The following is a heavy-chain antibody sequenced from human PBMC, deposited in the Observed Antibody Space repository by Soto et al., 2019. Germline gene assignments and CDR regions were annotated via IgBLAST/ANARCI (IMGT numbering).Heavy chain of an antibody. J-gene: IGHJ6*03. CDR2: IYSGGST. V-gene: IGHV3-53*04. CDR3: ARVEGSGSDGDVRLTRNYYYYYMDV. Sequence: EVQLVESGGGLVQPGGSLRLSCAASGFTVSSNYMSWVRQAPGKGLEWVSVIYSGGSTYYADSVKGRFTISRHNSKNTLYLQMNSLRAEDTAVYYCARVEGSGSDGDVRLTRNYYYYYMDVWGKGRTVTVSS. D-gene: IGHD3-10*01. CDR1: GFTVSSNY.